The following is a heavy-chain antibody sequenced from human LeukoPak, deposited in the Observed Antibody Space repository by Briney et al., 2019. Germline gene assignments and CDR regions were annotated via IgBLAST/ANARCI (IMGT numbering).Heavy chain of an antibody. CDR2: IYYSGST. CDR3: QGPGAYYYDSSGHRGYYFDY. D-gene: IGHD3-22*01. J-gene: IGHJ4*02. Sequence: SETLSLTCAVYGGSFSGYYWSWIRQPPGKGLEWIGSIYYSGSTYYNPSLKSRVTISVDTSKNQFSLKLSSVTAADTAVYYCQGPGAYYYDSSGHRGYYFDYWGQGTLVTVSS. V-gene: IGHV4-34*03. CDR1: GGSFSGYY.